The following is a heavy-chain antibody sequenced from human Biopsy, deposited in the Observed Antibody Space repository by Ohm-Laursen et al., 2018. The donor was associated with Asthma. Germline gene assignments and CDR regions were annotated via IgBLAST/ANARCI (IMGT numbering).Heavy chain of an antibody. CDR1: GYNFISFA. V-gene: IGHV1-3*04. CDR3: ARTYYDFLTGQVKDVFGV. CDR2: VNIGNGDT. Sequence: SYKAYGYNFISFAIHWVRLAPGQRLEWKGWVNIGNGDTKYSQKFQGRVTITRDTTASTIYMELRSLRSEDTATYYCARTYYDFLTGQVKDVFGVWGQGTMVTVSS. J-gene: IGHJ3*01. D-gene: IGHD3-9*01.